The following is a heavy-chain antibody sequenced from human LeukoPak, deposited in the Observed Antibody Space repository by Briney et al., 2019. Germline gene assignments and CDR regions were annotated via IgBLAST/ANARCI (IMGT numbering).Heavy chain of an antibody. Sequence: GESLKISFKGSGXSFTSYCIGWVRQTPGKGLEWMGIIYPDDSDTRYSPSFQGQVTISADKSISTAYLQWSSLKASDTAMYYCARHGSDPTSGIYYFDSWGQGTLVTVSS. CDR3: ARHGSDPTSGIYYFDS. D-gene: IGHD3-10*01. CDR1: GXSFTSYC. V-gene: IGHV5-51*01. J-gene: IGHJ4*02. CDR2: IYPDDSDT.